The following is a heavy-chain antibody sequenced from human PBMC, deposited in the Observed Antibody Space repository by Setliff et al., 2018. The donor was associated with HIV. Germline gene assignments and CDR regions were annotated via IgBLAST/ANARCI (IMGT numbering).Heavy chain of an antibody. CDR1: GFTFSSYS. CDR3: ARDLNWGFDY. V-gene: IGHV3-48*01. CDR2: ISGDTRII. Sequence: GGSLRPSCAACGFTFSSYSMNWVRQAPGKGLEWVSYISGDTRIINYADSVKGRFTISRDTAKNSLYLQMNSLRVEDTSLYYCARDLNWGFDYWGQGTLVTVSS. D-gene: IGHD7-27*01. J-gene: IGHJ4*02.